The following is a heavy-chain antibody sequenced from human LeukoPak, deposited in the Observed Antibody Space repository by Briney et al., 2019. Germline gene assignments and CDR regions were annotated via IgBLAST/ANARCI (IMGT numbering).Heavy chain of an antibody. CDR1: GYTFTSYG. J-gene: IGHJ5*01. Sequence: ASVKVSCKASGYTFTSYGISWVRQAPGQGLEWMGWISAYNGNTNYAQKLQGRVTMTTDTSTSTAYMELRSLRSDDTAVYYCARWAGVVVINGWFDSWGQGTLVTVSS. D-gene: IGHD3-3*01. V-gene: IGHV1-18*01. CDR3: ARWAGVVVINGWFDS. CDR2: ISAYNGNT.